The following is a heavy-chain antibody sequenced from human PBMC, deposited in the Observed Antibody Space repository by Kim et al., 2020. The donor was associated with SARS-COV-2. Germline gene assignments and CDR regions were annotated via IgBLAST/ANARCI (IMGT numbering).Heavy chain of an antibody. V-gene: IGHV1-18*01. CDR2: ISGYNGNT. Sequence: ASVKVSCKASGYTFTNYGISWVRQAPGQGLEWMGWISGYNGNTNYAQRFQGRVTMTTDTSTSTAYMELRSLTSDDTAIYFCARDHFDYWGQGTLVTVSS. CDR1: GYTFTNYG. CDR3: ARDHFDY. J-gene: IGHJ4*02.